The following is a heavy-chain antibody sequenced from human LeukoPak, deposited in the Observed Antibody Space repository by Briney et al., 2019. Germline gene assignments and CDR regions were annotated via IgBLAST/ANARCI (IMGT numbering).Heavy chain of an antibody. J-gene: IGHJ6*02. CDR1: GGSISSGGYY. V-gene: IGHV4-61*08. Sequence: PSQTLSLTCTVSGGSISSGGYYWSWIRQPPGKGLEWIGYIYYSGSTNYNPSLKSRVTISVDTSKNQFSLKLSSVTAADTAVYYCARARDYGEVYGMDVWGQGTTVTVSS. CDR2: IYYSGST. CDR3: ARARDYGEVYGMDV. D-gene: IGHD4-17*01.